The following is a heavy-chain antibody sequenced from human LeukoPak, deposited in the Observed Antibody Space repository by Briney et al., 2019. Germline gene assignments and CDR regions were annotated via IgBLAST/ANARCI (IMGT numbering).Heavy chain of an antibody. CDR2: ISSSSSYI. V-gene: IGHV3-21*06. CDR1: GFTFSSYT. J-gene: IGHJ4*02. CDR3: AREPAYHDIGNFDY. D-gene: IGHD3-22*01. Sequence: GGSLRLSCAASGFTFSSYTMNWVRQAPGKGLEWVSSISSSSSYIYYADSVKGRFTISRDNAKNSPYLQMNSLRAEDTAVYYCAREPAYHDIGNFDYWGQGTLVTVSS.